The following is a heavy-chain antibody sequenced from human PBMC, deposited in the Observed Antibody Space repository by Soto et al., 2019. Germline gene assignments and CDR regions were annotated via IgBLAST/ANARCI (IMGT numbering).Heavy chain of an antibody. CDR1: GFTVSNNY. CDR3: AAYGHKGH. Sequence: EEQLVESGGDLVQPGGSLRLSCAASGFTVSNNYMSWVRQAPGKGLGWVSLIYSGGSTSYAEFVKGRFTISRDSSKNTLYFQMNSLRAEDTAMYYCAAYGHKGHWGQGTLGTVSP. V-gene: IGHV3-66*01. CDR2: IYSGGST. J-gene: IGHJ4*02. D-gene: IGHD3-10*01.